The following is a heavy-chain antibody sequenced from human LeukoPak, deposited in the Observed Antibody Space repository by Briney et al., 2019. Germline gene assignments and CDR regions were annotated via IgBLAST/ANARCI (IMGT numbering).Heavy chain of an antibody. Sequence: GGSLRLSCAASGFTFDDYAMHWVRQAPGKGLKWVSGISWNSGSIGYADSVKGRFTISRDNAKNSLYLQMNSLRAEDTALYYCAKASSGYPSSANNWFDPWGQGTLVTVSS. V-gene: IGHV3-9*01. CDR2: ISWNSGSI. D-gene: IGHD3-3*01. CDR3: AKASSGYPSSANNWFDP. CDR1: GFTFDDYA. J-gene: IGHJ5*02.